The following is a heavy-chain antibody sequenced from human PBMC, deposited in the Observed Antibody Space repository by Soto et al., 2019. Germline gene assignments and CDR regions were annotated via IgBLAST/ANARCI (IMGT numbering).Heavy chain of an antibody. CDR3: ARRQRGDLAGAFDI. D-gene: IGHD3-10*01. V-gene: IGHV3-21*01. J-gene: IGHJ3*02. CDR2: ISSSSYI. Sequence: PGGSLKLSCAASVLPFSSYSMNWVRQAPGKGLEWVSSISSSSYIYYADSVKGRFTISRDNAKNSLYLQMNSLRAEDTAVYYCARRQRGDLAGAFDIWGQGTMVTVSS. CDR1: VLPFSSYS.